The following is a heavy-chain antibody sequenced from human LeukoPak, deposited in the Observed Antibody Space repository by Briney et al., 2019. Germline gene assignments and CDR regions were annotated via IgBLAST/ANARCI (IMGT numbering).Heavy chain of an antibody. J-gene: IGHJ6*02. CDR3: ARDPRRGQQLLEYGMDV. Sequence: SETLSLTCSVSGGSISSGSYYWSWIRQPAGKGLEWIGRIYTSGSTNYNPSLKSRVTISVDKSKNQFSLKLSSVTAADTAVYYCARDPRRGQQLLEYGMDVWGQGTTVTVSS. D-gene: IGHD6-13*01. CDR2: IYTSGST. CDR1: GGSISSGSYY. V-gene: IGHV4-61*02.